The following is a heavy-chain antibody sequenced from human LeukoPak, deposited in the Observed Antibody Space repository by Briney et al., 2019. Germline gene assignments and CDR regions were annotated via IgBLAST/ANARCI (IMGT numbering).Heavy chain of an antibody. CDR1: GYTFTSYG. V-gene: IGHV1-18*01. CDR2: ISAYNGNT. CDR3: ARSRWLNTSNPYYYYGMDV. D-gene: IGHD6-19*01. Sequence: ASVKVSCKASGYTFTSYGISWVRQAPGQGLEWMGWISAYNGNTNYAQKFQGRVTITRDTSASTAYMELSSLRSEDTAVYYCARSRWLNTSNPYYYYGMDVWGQGTTVTVSS. J-gene: IGHJ6*02.